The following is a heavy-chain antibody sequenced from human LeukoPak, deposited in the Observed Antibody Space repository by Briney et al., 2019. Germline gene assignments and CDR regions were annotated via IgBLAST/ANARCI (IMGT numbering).Heavy chain of an antibody. Sequence: PGGSLRLSCAASGFTFGSYSMNWVRQAPGKGLEWVSSISSSSSYISYADSAKGRFTISRDNAKNSLYLQMNSLRAEDTAVYYCAKPYYYGSRSYMDYWGQGTLVTVSS. J-gene: IGHJ4*02. CDR3: AKPYYYGSRSYMDY. CDR2: ISSSSSYI. D-gene: IGHD3-10*01. V-gene: IGHV3-21*01. CDR1: GFTFGSYS.